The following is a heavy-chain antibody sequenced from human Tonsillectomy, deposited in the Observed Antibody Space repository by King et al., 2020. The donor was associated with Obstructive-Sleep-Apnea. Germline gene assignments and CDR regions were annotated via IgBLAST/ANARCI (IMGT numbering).Heavy chain of an antibody. J-gene: IGHJ4*02. Sequence: QLQESGPTLVKPSETLSLTCTVSGGSISSSNYYWGWIRQPPGKGLEWIGSIYYSGDTYYNPSLKCRVTISIDTSKSPFSLKLSSVTAADTAVYYCAPPDSSAWSCFDHWGQGTLVTVAS. D-gene: IGHD6-19*01. V-gene: IGHV4-39*07. CDR2: IYYSGDT. CDR3: APPDSSAWSCFDH. CDR1: GGSISSSNYY.